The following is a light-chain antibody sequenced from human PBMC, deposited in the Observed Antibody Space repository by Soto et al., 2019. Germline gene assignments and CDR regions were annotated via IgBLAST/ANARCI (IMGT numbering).Light chain of an antibody. CDR1: QSLLHSNGYNY. CDR3: MQALQSPLT. CDR2: LGS. Sequence: DIVMTQSPLSLPVTPGEPASISCRSSQSLLHSNGYNYLDWYLQKPGQSPQLLIYLGSNRASGVPDRFSGSGSCTDFTLNISRVEAEDVGVYYCMQALQSPLTFGGGTKVEIK. J-gene: IGKJ4*01. V-gene: IGKV2-28*01.